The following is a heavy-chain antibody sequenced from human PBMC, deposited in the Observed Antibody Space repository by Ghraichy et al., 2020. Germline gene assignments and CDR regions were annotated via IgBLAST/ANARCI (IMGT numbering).Heavy chain of an antibody. Sequence: KVSCKASGGTFSSYAISWVRQAPGQGLEWMGGIIPIFGTANYAQKFQGRVTITADESTSTAYMELSSLRSEDTAVYYCARVPGVGGGGYSNYYYYGMDVWGQGTTVTVSS. V-gene: IGHV1-69*01. D-gene: IGHD3-22*01. CDR2: IIPIFGTA. J-gene: IGHJ6*02. CDR3: ARVPGVGGGGYSNYYYYGMDV. CDR1: GGTFSSYA.